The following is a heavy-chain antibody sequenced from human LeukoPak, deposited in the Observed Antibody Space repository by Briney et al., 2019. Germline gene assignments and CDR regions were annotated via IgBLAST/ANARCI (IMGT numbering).Heavy chain of an antibody. CDR3: AKPLAVAGTTGFDY. CDR1: GFTFSSYA. Sequence: GGSLRLSCAASGFTFSSYAMSWVRQAPGKGLEWVSAISGSGGSTYYADSVKGRFTISRDNSKNTLYLQMNSLRAEATAVYYCAKPLAVAGTTGFDYWGQGTLVTVSS. J-gene: IGHJ4*02. V-gene: IGHV3-23*01. D-gene: IGHD6-19*01. CDR2: ISGSGGST.